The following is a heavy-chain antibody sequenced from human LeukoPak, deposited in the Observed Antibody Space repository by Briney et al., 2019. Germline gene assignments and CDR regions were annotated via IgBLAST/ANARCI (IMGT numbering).Heavy chain of an antibody. CDR2: ISDDGSRS. CDR3: AKDRAGAADY. CDR1: GFVFSMYG. V-gene: IGHV3-30*18. J-gene: IGHJ4*02. Sequence: GRSLRLSCEASGFVFSMYGMHWVRQAPGKGLEWVAVISDDGSRSYFANSVKGRFTTSKDNSKSTVYLQMNSLRPDDTAVYFCAKDRAGAADYWGQGTRVIVSS. D-gene: IGHD6-19*01.